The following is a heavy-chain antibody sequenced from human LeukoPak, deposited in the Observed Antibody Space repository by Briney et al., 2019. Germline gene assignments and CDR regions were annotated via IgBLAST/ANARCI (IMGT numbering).Heavy chain of an antibody. CDR3: ARSGRFGEPKGDGI. Sequence: GGSLRLSCAASGFTFSSYWMHWVRQAPGKGLVWVSRINSDGSSTSYADSVKGRFTISRDNAKNTLYLQMNSLRAEDTAVYYCARSGRFGEPKGDGIWGQGTMVTVSS. V-gene: IGHV3-74*01. CDR1: GFTFSSYW. J-gene: IGHJ3*02. D-gene: IGHD3-10*01. CDR2: INSDGSST.